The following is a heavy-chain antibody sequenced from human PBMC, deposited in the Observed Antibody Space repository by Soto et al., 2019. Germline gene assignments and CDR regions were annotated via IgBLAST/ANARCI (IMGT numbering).Heavy chain of an antibody. J-gene: IGHJ6*02. D-gene: IGHD6-13*01. V-gene: IGHV3-53*01. CDR1: GFTVSRNY. CDR2: IYSGGST. Sequence: GGSLRLSCAASGFTVSRNYMCWVRQAPGKGLEWVSVIYSGGSTYYADSVRGRFTTSRDNSKNSLCLQMKSPRDEDTAVYYCARDPPAARHRMAVWGQGTTITVSS. CDR3: ARDPPAARHRMAV.